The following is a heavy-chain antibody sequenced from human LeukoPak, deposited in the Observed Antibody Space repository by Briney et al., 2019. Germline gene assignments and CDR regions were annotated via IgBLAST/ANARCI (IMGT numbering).Heavy chain of an antibody. CDR1: RFTFSTYN. D-gene: IGHD3-10*01. CDR2: INSDGSST. CDR3: AKVPDYYGSGSYRNWFDP. V-gene: IGHV3-74*01. J-gene: IGHJ5*02. Sequence: GGSLRLSCAASRFTFSTYNMNWVRQAPGKGLVWVSRINSDGSSTSYADSVKGRFTISRDNAKNTLYLQMNSLRAEDTAVYYCAKVPDYYGSGSYRNWFDPWGQGTLVTVSS.